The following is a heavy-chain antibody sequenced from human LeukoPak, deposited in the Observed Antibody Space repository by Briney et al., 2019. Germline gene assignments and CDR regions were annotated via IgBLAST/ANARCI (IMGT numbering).Heavy chain of an antibody. Sequence: PGGSLRLSCPASGFTVSSNYMTWVRQPPGRGLEWVSVIYSGDSGGSTYYADSVEGRFTISRDNSKNTLYLQMNSLRVEDTAVYYCARDVNRRALDIWGQGTTVTVSS. CDR2: IYSGDSGGST. CDR3: ARDVNRRALDI. J-gene: IGHJ3*02. D-gene: IGHD1-14*01. CDR1: GFTVSSNY. V-gene: IGHV3-53*01.